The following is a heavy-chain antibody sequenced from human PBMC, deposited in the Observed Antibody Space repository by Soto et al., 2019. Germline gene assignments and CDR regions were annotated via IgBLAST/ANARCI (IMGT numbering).Heavy chain of an antibody. CDR3: ARESSGTQYFDY. Sequence: QVQLEQSGAEVKKPGASMKVSCQASGYTFTSYYIHWVRQAPGQGLEWMGVSPVGPDTTMYAQKFQGRVTMTRDTSTSTVYMELSSLISEDTAVYFCARESSGTQYFDYWGQGTLVTVSS. D-gene: IGHD6-19*01. CDR1: GYTFTSYY. V-gene: IGHV1-46*01. CDR2: SPVGPDTT. J-gene: IGHJ4*02.